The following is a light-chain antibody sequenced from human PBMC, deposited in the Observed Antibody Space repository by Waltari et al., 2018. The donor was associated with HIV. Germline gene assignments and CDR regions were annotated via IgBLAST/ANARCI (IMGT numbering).Light chain of an antibody. J-gene: IGKJ5*01. CDR3: QQYGSSVT. CDR2: GAS. Sequence: EVVLTQSPGTLSLSPGERVTLSFRASQTVSSSSLVWYQQKPGQAPRLLIYGASSRATGIPDRFSGSESGTDFSLTISRLDPEDFAVYYGQQYGSSVTCGQGTRLEIK. CDR1: QTVSSSS. V-gene: IGKV3-20*01.